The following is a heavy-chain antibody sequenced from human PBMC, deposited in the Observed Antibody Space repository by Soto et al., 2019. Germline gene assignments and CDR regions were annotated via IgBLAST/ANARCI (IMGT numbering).Heavy chain of an antibody. J-gene: IGHJ4*02. CDR1: GFTFSIYA. CDR2: ISGSGGST. D-gene: IGHD5-12*01. V-gene: IGHV3-23*01. CDR3: AKSGWLQLLGLFDY. Sequence: GALRLSCAASGFTFSIYAMSWVRQAPGKGLEWVSAISGSGGSTYYADSVKGRFTISRDNSKNTLYLQMNSLRAEDTAVYYCAKSGWLQLLGLFDYWGQGTLVTVSS.